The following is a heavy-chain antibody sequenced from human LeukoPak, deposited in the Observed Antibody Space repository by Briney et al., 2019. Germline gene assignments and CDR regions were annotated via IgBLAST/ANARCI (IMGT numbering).Heavy chain of an antibody. J-gene: IGHJ4*02. CDR2: ITSGFTP. D-gene: IGHD2-15*01. CDR1: GLTFSDYA. CDR3: AKDYSDSRVADVFFEY. Sequence: PGGSLRLSCAASGLTFSDYAMSWFRQAPGKGLEWVSGITSGFTPHYAGSVKGRFTISRDNSMNTFHLQLNSLRAEDTAVYYCAKDYSDSRVADVFFEYWGQGTLVTVSS. V-gene: IGHV3-23*01.